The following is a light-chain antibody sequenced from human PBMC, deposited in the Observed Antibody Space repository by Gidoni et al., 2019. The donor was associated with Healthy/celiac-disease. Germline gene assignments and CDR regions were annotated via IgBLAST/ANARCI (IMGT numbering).Light chain of an antibody. V-gene: IGKV2-28*01. CDR3: MQALQTPYS. Sequence: DIVFTQSPLSLPVTPGEPASISCRSSQSLLHSNGYNYLDWYLQKPGQSPQPLIYLGSNRASGVPDRFSGSGSGTDCTLKISRVEAEDVGVYYCMQALQTPYSFGQGTKLEIK. CDR2: LGS. CDR1: QSLLHSNGYNY. J-gene: IGKJ2*03.